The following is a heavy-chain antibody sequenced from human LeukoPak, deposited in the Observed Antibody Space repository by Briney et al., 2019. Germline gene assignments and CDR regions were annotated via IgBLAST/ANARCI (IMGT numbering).Heavy chain of an antibody. CDR1: GGSISSYY. J-gene: IGHJ4*02. D-gene: IGHD2-2*01. Sequence: PSETLSLTCTVSGGSISSYYWSWIRQPPGKGRDWSGYIYYSGSTNYNPSLKSRVTISVDTSKNQFSLKLSSVTAADTAVYYCARAPGYCSSTSCYAPRAFDYWGQGTLVTVSS. CDR3: ARAPGYCSSTSCYAPRAFDY. CDR2: IYYSGST. V-gene: IGHV4-59*01.